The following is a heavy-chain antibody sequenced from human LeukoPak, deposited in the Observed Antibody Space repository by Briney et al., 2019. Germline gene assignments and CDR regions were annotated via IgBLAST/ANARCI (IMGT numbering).Heavy chain of an antibody. J-gene: IGHJ4*02. D-gene: IGHD3-22*01. V-gene: IGHV4-39*01. Sequence: SETLSLTCTVSGGSISNSGYYWGWIRQPPGKGLEWIGNIYYSGSTYYNPSLKSRVTISVDTSKNQFSLKFSSVTAADTAVYYCAKTYYYDPFDFWGQGTLVTVSS. CDR1: GGSISNSGYY. CDR2: IYYSGST. CDR3: AKTYYYDPFDF.